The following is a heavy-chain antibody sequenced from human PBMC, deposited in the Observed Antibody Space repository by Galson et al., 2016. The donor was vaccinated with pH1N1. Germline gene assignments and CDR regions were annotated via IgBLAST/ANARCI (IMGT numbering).Heavy chain of an antibody. D-gene: IGHD3-3*01. CDR3: ARGGRLPTRPLEGDDS. J-gene: IGHJ4*02. V-gene: IGHV3-23*01. CDR2: ISDGGGST. CDR1: GFTFSTYA. Sequence: SLRLSCAASGFTFSTYAMNWVRQAPGKGLEWVSLISDGGGSTYYADSVKGRFTISRDNAKKSLYLQMNSLRDDDTAMYYCARGGRLPTRPLEGDDSWGQGTLVTVSS.